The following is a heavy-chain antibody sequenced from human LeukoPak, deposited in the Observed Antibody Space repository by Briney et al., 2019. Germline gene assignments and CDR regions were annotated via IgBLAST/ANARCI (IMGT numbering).Heavy chain of an antibody. D-gene: IGHD5-24*01. CDR1: GVTFSSYW. J-gene: IGHJ4*02. CDR2: IKQDGSEK. V-gene: IGHV3-7*01. Sequence: PGGSLRLSCAASGVTFSSYWMSWVRQAPGKGLEWVANIKQDGSEKYYVDSVKGRFTISRDNAKNSLYLQMNSLRAEDTAVYYCARSSRMAQWGQGTLVTVSS. CDR3: ARSSRMAQ.